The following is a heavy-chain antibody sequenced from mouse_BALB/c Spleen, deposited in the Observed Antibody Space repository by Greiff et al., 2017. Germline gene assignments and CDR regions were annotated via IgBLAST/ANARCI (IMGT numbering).Heavy chain of an antibody. CDR1: GYAFTNYL. D-gene: IGHD3-1*01. CDR3: ARRAAAREAWFAY. J-gene: IGHJ3*01. V-gene: IGHV1-54*01. CDR2: INPGSGGT. Sequence: QVQLKESGAELVRPGTSVKVSCKASGYAFTNYLIEWVKQRPGQGLEWIGVINPGSGGTIYNEKFKGKATLTADKSSSTAYMQLSSLTSDDSAVYFCARRAAAREAWFAYWGQGTLVTVSA.